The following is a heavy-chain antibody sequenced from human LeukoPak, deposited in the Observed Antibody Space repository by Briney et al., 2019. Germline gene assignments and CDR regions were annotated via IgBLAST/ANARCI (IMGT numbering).Heavy chain of an antibody. CDR1: GGTFSSYA. V-gene: IGHV1-69*05. Sequence: SVKVSCKASGGTFSSYAISWVRQAPGQGLEWMGGIIPIFGTANYAQKFQGRVMITTDESTSTAYMELSSLRSEDTAVYYCARNWRFGELLFDYWGQGTLVTVSS. CDR3: ARNWRFGELLFDY. CDR2: IIPIFGTA. D-gene: IGHD3-10*01. J-gene: IGHJ4*02.